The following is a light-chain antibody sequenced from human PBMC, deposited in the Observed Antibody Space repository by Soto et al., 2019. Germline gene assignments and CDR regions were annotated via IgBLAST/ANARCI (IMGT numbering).Light chain of an antibody. J-gene: IGLJ3*02. V-gene: IGLV4-69*01. Sequence: QSVLTHSPSASASLGASVKLTCTLSSGHSNYAIAWHQQQPEKGPRYLMILNSDGSHSKGDGIPDRFSGSSSGAERYLTISSLQSEDEADYYCQTWGTGIQVFGGGTKLTVL. CDR2: LNSDGSH. CDR1: SGHSNYA. CDR3: QTWGTGIQV.